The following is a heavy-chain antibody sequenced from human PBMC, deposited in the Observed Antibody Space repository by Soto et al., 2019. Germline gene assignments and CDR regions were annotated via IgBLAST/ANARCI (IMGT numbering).Heavy chain of an antibody. CDR2: MDPDSGKT. CDR1: GYTFTSHK. Sequence: QVQLVQSGAEVKKPGASVKVSCKASGYTFTSHKINWVRQATGQGLEWMGWMDPDSGKTAYVQKFQGRVTMTRNTSIGTAYMELNSLRSEDTAMYYCARQHDDYWGGVSWCDPWGQGTLVNVSS. CDR3: ARQHDDYWGGVSWCDP. V-gene: IGHV1-8*01. D-gene: IGHD3-3*01. J-gene: IGHJ5*02.